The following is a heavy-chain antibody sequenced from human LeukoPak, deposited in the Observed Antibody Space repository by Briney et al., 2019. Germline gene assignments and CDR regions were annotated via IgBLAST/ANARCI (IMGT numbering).Heavy chain of an antibody. Sequence: AGGPLRLSCVASGITFSNYWMSWVRQAPGKGLEWVANINPDGSEKNYAQSVKGRFTISRDNATNSVSLQMNSLRGEDTAVYYCATEPGIGYAFDIWGQGTRVTVSS. D-gene: IGHD3-10*01. CDR3: ATEPGIGYAFDI. V-gene: IGHV3-7*01. J-gene: IGHJ3*02. CDR1: GITFSNYW. CDR2: INPDGSEK.